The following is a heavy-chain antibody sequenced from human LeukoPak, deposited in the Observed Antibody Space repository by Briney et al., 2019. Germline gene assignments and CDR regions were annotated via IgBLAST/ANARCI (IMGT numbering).Heavy chain of an antibody. J-gene: IGHJ4*02. V-gene: IGHV1-2*02. CDR2: INPTGGSA. D-gene: IGHD3-9*01. Sequence: ASVKVSCKTSGYTFTDCSIHWVRQAPGQGLEWMGIINPTGGSAGFAQKFQGRVTMTRDTSISTAYMELSRLRSHDTAVYYCARAGPYYDIPTVLVSPQFDYWGQGTLATVSS. CDR1: GYTFTDCS. CDR3: ARAGPYYDIPTVLVSPQFDY.